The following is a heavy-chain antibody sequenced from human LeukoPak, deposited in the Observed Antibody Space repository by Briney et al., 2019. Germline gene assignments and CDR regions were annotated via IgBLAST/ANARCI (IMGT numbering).Heavy chain of an antibody. CDR3: AKDYTAMVRGPDY. D-gene: IGHD5-18*01. Sequence: SVKVSCKASGGTFSSYAISWVRQAPGQGLEWMGGIIPIFGTANYAQKFQGRVTITADESTSTAYMELSSLRSEDTAVYYCAKDYTAMVRGPDYWGQGTLVTVSS. J-gene: IGHJ4*02. V-gene: IGHV1-69*13. CDR2: IIPIFGTA. CDR1: GGTFSSYA.